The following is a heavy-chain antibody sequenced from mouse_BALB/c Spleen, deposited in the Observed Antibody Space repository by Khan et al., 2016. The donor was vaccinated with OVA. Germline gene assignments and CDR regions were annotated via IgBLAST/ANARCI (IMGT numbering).Heavy chain of an antibody. D-gene: IGHD2-1*01. Sequence: VELVESGPGLVAPSQSLSITCTVSGFSLTNYGVNWVRQPPGKGLEWLGVIWGDGSTNYHSALKSRLSISKDNSKSQVFLKLNSLQTDDTATYYCAKWGNSYYAMDYWGQGTSVTVSS. CDR3: AKWGNSYYAMDY. J-gene: IGHJ4*01. CDR1: GFSLTNYG. CDR2: IWGDGST. V-gene: IGHV2-3*01.